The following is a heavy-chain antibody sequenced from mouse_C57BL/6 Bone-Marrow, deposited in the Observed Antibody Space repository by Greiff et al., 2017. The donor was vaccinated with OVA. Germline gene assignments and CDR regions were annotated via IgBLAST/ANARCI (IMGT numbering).Heavy chain of an antibody. CDR2: ISSGSSTI. CDR1: GFTFSDYG. CDR3: ARPFYYERTWFAY. Sequence: EVKLMESGGGLVKPGGSLKLSCAASGFTFSDYGMHWVRQAPEKGLEWVAYISSGSSTIYYAATVKGRFTISRDNAQNTLFLQMTSLRSEDTAMYYCARPFYYERTWFAYWGQGTLVTVSA. V-gene: IGHV5-17*01. J-gene: IGHJ3*01. D-gene: IGHD2-4*01.